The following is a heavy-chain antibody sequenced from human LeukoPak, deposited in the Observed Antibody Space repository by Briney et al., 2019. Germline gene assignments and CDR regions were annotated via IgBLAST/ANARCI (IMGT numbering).Heavy chain of an antibody. D-gene: IGHD3-22*01. Sequence: ASVKVSCKASGYTFTSYAMHWVRQAPGQGLEWMGWINAGNGNTKYSQKFQGRVTITRDTSAGTAYMELSSLRSEDTAVYYCARPLRNYYDSSGYSFDYWGQGTLVTVSS. J-gene: IGHJ4*02. V-gene: IGHV1-3*01. CDR1: GYTFTSYA. CDR3: ARPLRNYYDSSGYSFDY. CDR2: INAGNGNT.